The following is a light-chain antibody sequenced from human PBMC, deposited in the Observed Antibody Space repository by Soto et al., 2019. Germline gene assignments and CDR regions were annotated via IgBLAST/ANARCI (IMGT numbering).Light chain of an antibody. CDR3: QQYGSSPIT. V-gene: IGKV3-20*01. Sequence: EIVLTQSPGTLSLSPWERATLSCRASQSVSSSYLAWYQQKPGQAPRLLIHGASSRATGIPDRISGSGSGTDFTLTISRLGPEDFAVYYCQQYGSSPITFGQGTRLEIK. J-gene: IGKJ5*01. CDR2: GAS. CDR1: QSVSSSY.